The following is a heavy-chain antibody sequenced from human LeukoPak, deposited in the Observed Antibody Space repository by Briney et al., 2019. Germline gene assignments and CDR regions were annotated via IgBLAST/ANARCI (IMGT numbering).Heavy chain of an antibody. CDR3: ANVRLLNDC. V-gene: IGHV3-23*01. D-gene: IGHD6-25*01. CDR2: MSGSGGST. J-gene: IGHJ4*02. CDR1: GFTFSSYA. Sequence: PGGTLRLSCAVSGFTFSSYAMSWVRQAPGKGLEWVWAMSGSGGSTYYADSVNGRFTIFRDNSENTLYLQMNSLRAEDTAVYYCANVRLLNDCWGQGTLVTVSS.